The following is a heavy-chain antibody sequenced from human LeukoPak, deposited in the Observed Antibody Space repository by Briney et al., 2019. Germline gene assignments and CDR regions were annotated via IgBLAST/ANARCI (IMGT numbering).Heavy chain of an antibody. J-gene: IGHJ4*02. V-gene: IGHV3-23*01. CDR1: GFTFSSYA. D-gene: IGHD6-19*01. Sequence: GGSLRLSCAASGFTFSSYAMSWVRQAPGKGLEWVSATRDSGGSTYYADSVKGRFTISRDNSKSTLYLQMNSLRAEDTAIYYCAKGPSSGYSSGWFDYWGQGTLVTVSS. CDR3: AKGPSSGYSSGWFDY. CDR2: TRDSGGST.